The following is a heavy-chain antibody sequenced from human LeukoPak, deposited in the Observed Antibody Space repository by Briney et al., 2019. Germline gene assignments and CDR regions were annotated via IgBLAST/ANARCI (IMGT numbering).Heavy chain of an antibody. CDR2: ISYDGSNK. CDR3: AKSGGGYEFLRSGMDV. D-gene: IGHD5-12*01. J-gene: IGHJ6*02. CDR1: GFTFSSYG. V-gene: IGHV3-30*18. Sequence: GGSLRLSCAASGFTFSSYGMHWVRQAPGKGLEWVAVISYDGSNKYYADSVKGRFTISRDNSKNTLYLQMNSLRAEDTAVYYCAKSGGGYEFLRSGMDVWGQGTTVTVSS.